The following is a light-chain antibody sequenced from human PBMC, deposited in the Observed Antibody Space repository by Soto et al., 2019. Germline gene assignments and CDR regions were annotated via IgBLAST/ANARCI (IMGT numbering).Light chain of an antibody. J-gene: IGKJ5*01. CDR2: GAS. CDR1: QSVSSNY. V-gene: IGKV3-20*01. CDR3: QQYNNWPPIT. Sequence: EIVLTQSPGTLSLSPGERATLSCRASQSVSSNYLAWYQQKPGQAPRLLIYGASTRATGIPARFSGSGSGTDFTLTISRLEPEDFAVYYCQQYNNWPPITFGQGTRLEIK.